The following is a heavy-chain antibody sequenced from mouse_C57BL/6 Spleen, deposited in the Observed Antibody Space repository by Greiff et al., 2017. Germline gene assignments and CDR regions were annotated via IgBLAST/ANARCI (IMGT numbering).Heavy chain of an antibody. D-gene: IGHD1-1*01. Sequence: QVQLKQPGAELVRPGSSVKLSCKASGYTFTSYWMHWVKQRPIQGLEWIGNIDPSDSETHYNQKFKDKATLTVDKSSSTAYMQLSSLTSEDSAVYYCAMNYGSSYGFAYWCQGTLVTVSA. CDR3: AMNYGSSYGFAY. J-gene: IGHJ3*01. CDR1: GYTFTSYW. V-gene: IGHV1-52*01. CDR2: IDPSDSET.